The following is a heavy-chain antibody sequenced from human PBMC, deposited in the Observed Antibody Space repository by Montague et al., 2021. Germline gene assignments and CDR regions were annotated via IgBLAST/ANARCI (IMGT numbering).Heavy chain of an antibody. CDR3: TRAVWEVKDY. J-gene: IGHJ4*01. D-gene: IGHD3-10*01. CDR2: N. V-gene: IGHV6-1*01. Sequence: NEYALAVKSRITITPDTSKNQLSLQLTSVTPEDTAVYYCTRAVWEVKDYWGQGSMVTVSS.